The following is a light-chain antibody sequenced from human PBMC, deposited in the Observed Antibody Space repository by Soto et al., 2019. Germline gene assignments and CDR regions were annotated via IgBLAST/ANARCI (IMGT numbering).Light chain of an antibody. CDR3: HQYGSSPPFA. Sequence: ESVLTQSPDTLSLSPERGATLSCRSTQNVGRSNLGWYQQKPGQPPRLLISGASTRAAGTPDRFSGSGSGSEYTLTISRLEPEDFAVYYCHQYGSSPPFAFGEGTKVDIK. J-gene: IGKJ2*01. V-gene: IGKV3-20*01. CDR2: GAS. CDR1: QNVGRSN.